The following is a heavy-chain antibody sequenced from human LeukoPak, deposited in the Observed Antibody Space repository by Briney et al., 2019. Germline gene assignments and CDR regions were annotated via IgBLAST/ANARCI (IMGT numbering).Heavy chain of an antibody. D-gene: IGHD2-2*01. J-gene: IGHJ6*04. V-gene: IGHV3-53*01. CDR2: IYSGGST. Sequence: GGSLRLSCAASGFTVSDNYMSWIRQAPGKGLEWVSVIYSGGSTYYADSVKGRFTISRDNSKNTLHLQMNSLRVEDTAVYDCARCTSCYYIGDYYGMDVWGKGPTVTVSS. CDR1: GFTVSDNY. CDR3: ARCTSCYYIGDYYGMDV.